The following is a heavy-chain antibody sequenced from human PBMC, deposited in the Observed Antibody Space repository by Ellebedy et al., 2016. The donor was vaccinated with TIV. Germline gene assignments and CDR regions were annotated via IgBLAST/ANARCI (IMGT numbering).Heavy chain of an antibody. CDR3: AIRGRY. J-gene: IGHJ4*02. D-gene: IGHD3-10*01. CDR2: IKQYGSAK. CDR1: GFTFTTYW. V-gene: IGHV3-7*03. Sequence: GESLKISCAASGFTFTTYWMSWVRQAPGKGLEWVANIKQYGSAKYYVDSVKGRFTISRDNAKNSLYLQMNSLRAEDTAVYYCAIRGRYWGQGTLVTVSS.